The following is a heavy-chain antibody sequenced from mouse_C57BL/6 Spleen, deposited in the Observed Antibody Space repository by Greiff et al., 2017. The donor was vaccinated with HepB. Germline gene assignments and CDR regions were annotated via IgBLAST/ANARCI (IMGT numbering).Heavy chain of an antibody. CDR1: GYTSTSYW. V-gene: IGHV1-50*01. J-gene: IGHJ3*01. CDR3: ARGRGFAY. Sequence: VQLQQPGAELVKPGASVKLSCKASGYTSTSYWMQWVKQRPGQGLEWIGEIDPSDSYTNYNQKFKGKATLTVDTSSSTAYMQLSSLTSEDSAVYYCARGRGFAYWGQGTLVTVSA. CDR2: IDPSDSYT.